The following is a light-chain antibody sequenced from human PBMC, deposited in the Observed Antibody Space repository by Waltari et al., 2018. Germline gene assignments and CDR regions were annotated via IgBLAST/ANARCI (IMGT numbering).Light chain of an antibody. V-gene: IGKV3-15*01. CDR1: QSVGSN. Sequence: EIVMTQSPATLSVSPGEGATLSCRASQSVGSNLAWYQQKPGQTPRLLIYGASTRATGIPARFSGSGSGTEFTLTISSLQSEDFAVFYCQPYNEWPPPTFGGGTKVEIK. CDR3: QPYNEWPPPT. J-gene: IGKJ4*01. CDR2: GAS.